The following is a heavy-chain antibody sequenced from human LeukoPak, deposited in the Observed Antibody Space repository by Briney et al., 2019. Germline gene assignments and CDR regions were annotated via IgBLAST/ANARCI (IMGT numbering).Heavy chain of an antibody. Sequence: SETLSLTCAVSGYSISSGYYWGWIRQPPGKGLEWIGSIYHSGSTYYNPSLKSRVTISVDTSKNQFSLKLSSVTAADTAVYYCARATGYCSSTSCYNYFDYWGRGTLVTVSS. J-gene: IGHJ4*02. D-gene: IGHD2-2*02. CDR3: ARATGYCSSTSCYNYFDY. V-gene: IGHV4-38-2*01. CDR2: IYHSGST. CDR1: GYSISSGYY.